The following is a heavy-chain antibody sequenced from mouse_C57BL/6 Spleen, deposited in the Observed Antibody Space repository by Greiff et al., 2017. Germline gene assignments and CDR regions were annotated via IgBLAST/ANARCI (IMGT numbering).Heavy chain of an antibody. Sequence: EVKLVESGGGLVQPKGSLKLSCAASGFSFNTYAMNWVRQAPGKGLEWVARIRSKSNNYATYYADSVKDRFTISRDDSESMLYLQMNNLKTEDTAMYYCVRQDYYVLMDYWGQGTSVTVSS. J-gene: IGHJ4*01. V-gene: IGHV10-1*01. CDR1: GFSFNTYA. CDR2: IRSKSNNYAT. D-gene: IGHD1-1*01. CDR3: VRQDYYVLMDY.